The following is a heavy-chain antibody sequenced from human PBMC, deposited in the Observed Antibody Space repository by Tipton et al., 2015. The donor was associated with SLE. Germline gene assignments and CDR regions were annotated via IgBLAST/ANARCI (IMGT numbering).Heavy chain of an antibody. CDR2: AYYSGST. V-gene: IGHV4-59*11. CDR3: ARPRGGFDY. Sequence: TLSLTCTVSNGTISSHYWSWIRQPPGKGLEWIGYAYYSGSTNYNPSLKSRVTMSVDTSKNQFSLKLRSVTAADTAVYYCARPRGGFDYWGQGTLVSVSS. CDR1: NGTISSHY. J-gene: IGHJ4*02.